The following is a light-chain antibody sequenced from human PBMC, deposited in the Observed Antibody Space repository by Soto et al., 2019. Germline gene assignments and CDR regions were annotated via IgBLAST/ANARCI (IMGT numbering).Light chain of an antibody. CDR2: DAS. CDR3: QQHNSYWAWT. V-gene: IGKV1-5*01. J-gene: IGKJ1*01. CDR1: QSISSW. Sequence: DIQMTQSPSILSSSLGDRVTITCRASQSISSWLAWYQQKPGKAPKLLIYDASSLESGVPSRFSGSGSGTEFTLTISSLQPDDFATYYCQQHNSYWAWTCGQGTKVDI.